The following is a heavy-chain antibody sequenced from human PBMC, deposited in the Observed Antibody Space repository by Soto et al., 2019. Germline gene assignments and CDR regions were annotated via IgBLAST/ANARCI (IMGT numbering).Heavy chain of an antibody. V-gene: IGHV4-30-4*01. J-gene: IGHJ5*02. CDR2: ISYSGTT. CDR3: ATGRAYSDRLDP. Sequence: QMQLQESGPGLVKPSQTLSLTCTVSGDSISSSNNYWSWIRQPPGEGLEWIGFISYSGTTSYSPSLKSRLAISLDTSKNQCSLSLSSVTAADTAVDYCATGRAYSDRLDPWGQGSLVTVSS. D-gene: IGHD5-18*01. CDR1: GDSISSSNNY.